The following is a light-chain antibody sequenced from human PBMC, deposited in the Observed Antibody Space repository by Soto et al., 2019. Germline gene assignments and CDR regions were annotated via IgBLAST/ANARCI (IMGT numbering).Light chain of an antibody. CDR3: QLYGSSWT. CDR2: GSS. CDR1: QSVSSSY. J-gene: IGKJ1*01. V-gene: IGKV3-20*01. Sequence: EIVLMQSPGTLSLSPGERATFSCRASQSVSSSYLAWYQQKPGQAPRLLIYGSSSRATGIPDRFSGSGSGTDFTLTIGRLEPEDFAVYYCQLYGSSWTFGQGTKVEIK.